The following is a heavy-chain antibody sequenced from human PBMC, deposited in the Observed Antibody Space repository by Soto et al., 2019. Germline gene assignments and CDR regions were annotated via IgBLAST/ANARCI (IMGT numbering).Heavy chain of an antibody. J-gene: IGHJ3*02. CDR1: GGSISSSSYY. Sequence: ETLTLTCTVSGGSISSSSYYWGWIRQPPGKGLDWIGSIYYSGSTYYNPSLKSRVTISVDTSKNQFSLKLSSVTAADTAVYYCARGRVGAIGYDAFDIWGQGTTVTVSS. CDR3: ARGRVGAIGYDAFDI. D-gene: IGHD1-26*01. V-gene: IGHV4-39*01. CDR2: IYYSGST.